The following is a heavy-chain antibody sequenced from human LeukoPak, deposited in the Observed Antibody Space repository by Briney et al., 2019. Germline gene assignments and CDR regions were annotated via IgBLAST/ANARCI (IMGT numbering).Heavy chain of an antibody. CDR3: ASRLAAAGNYYYYYGMDV. V-gene: IGHV4-30-2*01. Sequence: PSQTLSLTRAVSGGSISSGGYSWSWIRQPPGKGLEWIGYIYHSGSTYYNPSLKSRVTISVDRSKNQFSLKLSSVTAADTAVYYCASRLAAAGNYYYYYGMDVWGQGTTVTVSS. J-gene: IGHJ6*02. D-gene: IGHD6-13*01. CDR2: IYHSGST. CDR1: GGSISSGGYS.